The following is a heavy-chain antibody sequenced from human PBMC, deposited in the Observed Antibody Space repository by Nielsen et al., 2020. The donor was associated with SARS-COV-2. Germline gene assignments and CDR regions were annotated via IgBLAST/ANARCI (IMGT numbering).Heavy chain of an antibody. CDR2: IYYSGST. Sequence: SETLSLTCTVSGGSISSYYWSWIRQPPGKGLECIGYIYYSGSTNYNPSLKSRVTISVDTSKNQFSLKLSSVTAADTAVYYCARDFGVGDIEDYWGQGTLVTVSS. CDR1: GGSISSYY. J-gene: IGHJ4*02. D-gene: IGHD2-15*01. CDR3: ARDFGVGDIEDY. V-gene: IGHV4-59*01.